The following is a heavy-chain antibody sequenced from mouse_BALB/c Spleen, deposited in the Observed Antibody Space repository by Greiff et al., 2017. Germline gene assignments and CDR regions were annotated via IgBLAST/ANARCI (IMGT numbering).Heavy chain of an antibody. Sequence: VQLKQSGPGLVKPSQSLSLTCTVTGYSITSDYAWNWIRQFPGNKLEWMGYISYSGSTSYNPSLKSRISITRDTSKNQFFLQLNSVTTEDTATYYCARKYGNSYFDYWGQGTTLTVSS. CDR1: GYSITSDYA. J-gene: IGHJ2*01. CDR2: ISYSGST. V-gene: IGHV3-2*02. D-gene: IGHD2-10*02. CDR3: ARKYGNSYFDY.